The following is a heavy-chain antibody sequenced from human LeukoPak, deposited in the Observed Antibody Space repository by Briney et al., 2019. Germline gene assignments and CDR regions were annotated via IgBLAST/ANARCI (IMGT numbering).Heavy chain of an antibody. Sequence: ASVKVSCKASGYTFTSYGISWVRQAPGQGLEWMGWISAYNGNTNYAQKLQGRVTMTTDTSTSTAYMELRSLRSDDTAVYYCARNHLYYNSVGGIYGGDYFDYGARGPLATVSP. CDR3: ARNHLYYNSVGGIYGGDYFDY. V-gene: IGHV1-18*01. CDR2: ISAYNGNT. J-gene: IGHJ4*02. D-gene: IGHD3-16*01. CDR1: GYTFTSYG.